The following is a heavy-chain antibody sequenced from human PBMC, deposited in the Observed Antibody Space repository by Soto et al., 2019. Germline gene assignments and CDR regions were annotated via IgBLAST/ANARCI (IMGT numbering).Heavy chain of an antibody. CDR3: ARGLTTYYYYGMDV. J-gene: IGHJ6*02. D-gene: IGHD3-9*01. V-gene: IGHV4-59*01. CDR2: IYYSGST. Sequence: KAXETLSLTCTVSGGSISSYYWSWIRQPPGKGLEWIGYIYYSGSTNYNPSLKSRVTISVDTSKNQFSLKLSSVTAADTAVYYCARGLTTYYYYGMDVWGQGTTVTVSS. CDR1: GGSISSYY.